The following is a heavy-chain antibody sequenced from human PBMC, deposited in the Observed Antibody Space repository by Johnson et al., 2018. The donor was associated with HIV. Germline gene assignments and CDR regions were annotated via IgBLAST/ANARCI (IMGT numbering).Heavy chain of an antibody. CDR1: GFTFSSYW. CDR3: ARYGYRPEAAFDI. J-gene: IGHJ3*02. CDR2: ISFDGSNK. V-gene: IGHV3-7*02. D-gene: IGHD5-24*01. Sequence: VQLVASGGGLVQPGESLRLSCAASGFTFSSYWKSWVRQAPGKWLEWVAVISFDGSNKFYADSVKGRFTISRDNAKNSLYLQMNSLRAEDTAVYYCARYGYRPEAAFDIWGQGTMVTVSS.